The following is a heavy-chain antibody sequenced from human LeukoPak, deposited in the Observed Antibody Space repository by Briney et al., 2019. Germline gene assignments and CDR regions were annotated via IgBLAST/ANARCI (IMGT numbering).Heavy chain of an antibody. CDR2: VYYSGST. V-gene: IGHV4-39*07. D-gene: IGHD2-15*01. CDR3: ARGYCSGGSCYSSRRYYYYYYYMDV. CDR1: GGSISSSSYY. Sequence: PSETLSLTCTVSGGSISSSSYYWGWIRQPPGKGLEWIGSVYYSGSTYNNPSLKSRVTISVDTSKNQFSLKLSSVTAADTAVYYCARGYCSGGSCYSSRRYYYYYYYMDVWGKGTTVTVSS. J-gene: IGHJ6*03.